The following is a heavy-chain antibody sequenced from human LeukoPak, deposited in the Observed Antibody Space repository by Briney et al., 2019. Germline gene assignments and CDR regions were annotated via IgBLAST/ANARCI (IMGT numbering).Heavy chain of an antibody. V-gene: IGHV1-46*01. CDR2: INPSGGSA. Sequence: GASVKVSCKASGYTFTNYHIHWVRQATGQGLEWMGKINPSGGSASYAQKFQGRVTMTRDTSTSTVYMELSSLRSDDTAVHYCARVSGYCTNGVCYDPFDYWGQGTLVTVSS. D-gene: IGHD2-8*01. CDR1: GYTFTNYH. J-gene: IGHJ4*02. CDR3: ARVSGYCTNGVCYDPFDY.